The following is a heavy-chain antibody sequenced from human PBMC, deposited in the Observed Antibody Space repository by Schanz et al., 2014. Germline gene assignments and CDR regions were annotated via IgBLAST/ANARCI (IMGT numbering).Heavy chain of an antibody. Sequence: QVQLVQSGAEVKKPGASVKVSCKASGYTFTSYYMHWVRQAPGQGLEWMGIINPGGGSTSVAQRFQTRVTLTRDTSTSTVYMELSSLRSEDTAVYYCARDGEAAAGCDYWGQGTLVTVSS. J-gene: IGHJ4*02. V-gene: IGHV1-46*03. D-gene: IGHD6-13*01. CDR1: GYTFTSYY. CDR3: ARDGEAAAGCDY. CDR2: INPGGGST.